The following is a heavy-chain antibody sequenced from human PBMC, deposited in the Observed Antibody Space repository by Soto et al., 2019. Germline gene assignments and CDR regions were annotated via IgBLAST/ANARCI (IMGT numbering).Heavy chain of an antibody. V-gene: IGHV4-39*01. CDR2: MFYSGLT. Sequence: SETLSLTCSVSGYSVTSRDYYWAWSRQPPGKGLEWIGSMFYSGLTYYNPSLKSRVTLSVDTSKNQFSVRLNSVTAADTAVYYCAPLSVSLSGPYGIHVWGQGTTVTVSS. D-gene: IGHD2-15*01. CDR3: APLSVSLSGPYGIHV. J-gene: IGHJ6*02. CDR1: GYSVTSRDYY.